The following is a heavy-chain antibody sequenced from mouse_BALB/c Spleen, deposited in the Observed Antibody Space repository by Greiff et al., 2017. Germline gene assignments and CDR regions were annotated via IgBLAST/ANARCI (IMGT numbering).Heavy chain of an antibody. CDR1: GYSITSDYA. Sequence: VQLKESGPGLVKPSQSLSLTCTVTGYSITSDYAWNWIRQFPGNKLEWMGYISYSGSTSYNPSLKSRISITRDTSKNQFFLQLNSVTTEDTATYYCARAGTGAMDYWGQGTSVTVSS. V-gene: IGHV3-2*02. J-gene: IGHJ4*01. CDR3: ARAGTGAMDY. CDR2: ISYSGST. D-gene: IGHD4-1*01.